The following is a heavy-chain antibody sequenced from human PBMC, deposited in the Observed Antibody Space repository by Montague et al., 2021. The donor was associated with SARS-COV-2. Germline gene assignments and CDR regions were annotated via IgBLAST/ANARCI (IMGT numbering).Heavy chain of an antibody. V-gene: IGHV3-33*01. CDR3: ARDREPEGIDC. CDR2: IWYDGSNK. D-gene: IGHD1-14*01. CDR1: GFTFSSYG. J-gene: IGHJ4*02. Sequence: SLRLSCAASGFTFSSYGMHWVRQAPSKGLEWVAVIWYDGSNKYYADSVKGRFTISRDNSKNTLYLQMNSLRAEDTAVYYCARDREPEGIDCWGQGTLVTVSS.